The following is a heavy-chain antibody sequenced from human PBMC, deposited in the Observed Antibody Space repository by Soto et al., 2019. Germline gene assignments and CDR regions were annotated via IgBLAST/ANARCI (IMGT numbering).Heavy chain of an antibody. V-gene: IGHV1-46*01. D-gene: IGHD3-10*01. CDR2: INPSGVST. CDR3: ARENKLWFGELLNAVNWLET. Sequence: ASVXVSFKSSLYTFTIYYMHFFLQAPGQGLDWMGIINPSGVSTIYAQKFQGRVTMTRVTSTSTVYMELSSLRSEDTAVYYCARENKLWFGELLNAVNWLETWGQGTLV. CDR1: LYTFTIYY. J-gene: IGHJ5*02.